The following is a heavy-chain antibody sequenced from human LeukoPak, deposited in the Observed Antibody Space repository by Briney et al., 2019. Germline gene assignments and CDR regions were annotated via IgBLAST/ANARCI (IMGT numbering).Heavy chain of an antibody. J-gene: IGHJ4*02. CDR2: IKQDGSEK. CDR1: GFTFSSYW. Sequence: GRSLRPSCAASGFTFSSYWMSWVRQAPGKGLEWVANIKQDGSEKYYVDSVKGRFTISRDNAKNSLYLQMNSLRAEDTAVYYCARQPNYGDYVDFDYWGQGTLVTVSS. D-gene: IGHD4-17*01. CDR3: ARQPNYGDYVDFDY. V-gene: IGHV3-7*01.